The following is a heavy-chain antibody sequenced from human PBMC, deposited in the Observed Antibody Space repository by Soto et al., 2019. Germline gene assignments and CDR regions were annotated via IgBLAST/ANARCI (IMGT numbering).Heavy chain of an antibody. V-gene: IGHV1-46*01. CDR1: GYTFTSYY. CDR3: ARDSTVTAPYYYYYYGMDV. J-gene: IGHJ6*02. D-gene: IGHD4-17*01. CDR2: INPSGGST. Sequence: ASLKVSCKASGYTFTSYYMHWVRQAPGQGLEWMGIINPSGGSTSYAQKFQGRVTMTRDTSTSTVYMELSSLRSEDTAVYYCARDSTVTAPYYYYYYGMDVWGQGTTVTVSS.